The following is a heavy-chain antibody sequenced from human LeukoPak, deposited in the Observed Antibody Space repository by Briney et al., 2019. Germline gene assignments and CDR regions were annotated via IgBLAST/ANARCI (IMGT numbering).Heavy chain of an antibody. Sequence: SETLSLTCTVSGGSISSYYWSWIRQPAGKGLEWIGRIYTSGSTNYNPSLKSRVTMSVDTSKNQFPLKLSSVTAADTAVYYCARDPAVRGWYNYFDPWGQGTLVTVSS. V-gene: IGHV4-4*07. CDR1: GGSISSYY. CDR3: ARDPAVRGWYNYFDP. CDR2: IYTSGST. J-gene: IGHJ5*02. D-gene: IGHD6-19*01.